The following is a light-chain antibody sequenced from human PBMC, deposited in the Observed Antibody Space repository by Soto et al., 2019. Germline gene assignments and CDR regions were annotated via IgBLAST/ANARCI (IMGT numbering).Light chain of an antibody. Sequence: EVVLTQSPGTLSLSPGGRATLSCRASQSVSRRLAWYQQRPGQAPRLLIYGASSRATGIPDRFSGSGSGTDFTLTINRLEPEDFAVYYCQLYGISPHFGQGTRLEIK. CDR1: QSVSRR. J-gene: IGKJ5*01. CDR3: QLYGISPH. V-gene: IGKV3-20*01. CDR2: GAS.